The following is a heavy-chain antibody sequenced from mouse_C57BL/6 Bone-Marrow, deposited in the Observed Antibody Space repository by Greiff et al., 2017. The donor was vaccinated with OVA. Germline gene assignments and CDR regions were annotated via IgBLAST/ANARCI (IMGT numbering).Heavy chain of an antibody. Sequence: VQLQESGAELVRPGASVTLSCKASGYTFTDYEMHWVKQTPVHGLEWIGAIDPETGGTAYNQKFKGKAILTADKSSSTAYMELRSLTSEDSAVYYGTSEWGVYYGSSSYYIDYWGQGTTLTVSS. CDR1: GYTFTDYE. J-gene: IGHJ2*01. V-gene: IGHV1-15*01. CDR2: IDPETGGT. CDR3: TSEWGVYYGSSSYYIDY. D-gene: IGHD1-1*01.